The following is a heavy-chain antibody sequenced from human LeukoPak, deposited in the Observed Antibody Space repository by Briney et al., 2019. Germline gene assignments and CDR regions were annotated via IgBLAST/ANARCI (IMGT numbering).Heavy chain of an antibody. Sequence: GESLKISCKGSGYSFTSYWIGWVRQMPGKGLEWMGIIYPGDSDTRYSPSFQGQVTISADKSISTAYLQWSSLKASDTAMYYCALTYYYESSAPRYFDYWGQGTLVTVSS. CDR3: ALTYYYESSAPRYFDY. CDR2: IYPGDSDT. V-gene: IGHV5-51*01. D-gene: IGHD3-22*01. J-gene: IGHJ4*02. CDR1: GYSFTSYW.